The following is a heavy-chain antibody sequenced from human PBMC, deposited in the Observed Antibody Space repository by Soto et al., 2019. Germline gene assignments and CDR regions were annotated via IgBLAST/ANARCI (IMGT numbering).Heavy chain of an antibody. D-gene: IGHD3-10*01. V-gene: IGHV3-11*01. Sequence: GGSLRLSCAASGFTFSDYYMSWIRQAPGKGLEWVSYISSSGSTIYYADSVKGRFTISRDNAKNSLYLQMNSLRAEDTAVYYCASGRITMVRGVLYFDYWGQGTLVTVSS. CDR1: GFTFSDYY. CDR3: ASGRITMVRGVLYFDY. CDR2: ISSSGSTI. J-gene: IGHJ4*02.